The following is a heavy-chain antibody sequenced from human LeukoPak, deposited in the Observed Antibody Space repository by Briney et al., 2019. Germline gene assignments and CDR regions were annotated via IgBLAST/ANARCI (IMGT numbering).Heavy chain of an antibody. CDR2: INPNSGGT. CDR3: ARVPPYDILTGYYHENWSDP. CDR1: GYTFTGYY. V-gene: IGHV1-2*02. D-gene: IGHD3-9*01. J-gene: IGHJ5*02. Sequence: ASVKVSCKASGYTFTGYYMHWVRQAPGQGLEWMGWINPNSGGTNYAQKFQGRVTMTRDTSISTAYMELSRLRSDDTAVYYCARVPPYDILTGYYHENWSDPWGQGTLVTVSS.